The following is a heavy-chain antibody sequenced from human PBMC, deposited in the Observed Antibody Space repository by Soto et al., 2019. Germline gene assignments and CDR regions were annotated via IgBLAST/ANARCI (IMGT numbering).Heavy chain of an antibody. Sequence: PGGSLRLSCAASGFTFSSYSMNWVRQAPGKGLEWVSAISGSGGSTYYADSVKGRFTISRDNSKNTLYLQMNSLRAEDTAVYYCAKDKIAAAGSPDYWGQGTLVTVSS. CDR2: ISGSGGST. CDR1: GFTFSSYS. CDR3: AKDKIAAAGSPDY. V-gene: IGHV3-23*01. J-gene: IGHJ4*02. D-gene: IGHD6-13*01.